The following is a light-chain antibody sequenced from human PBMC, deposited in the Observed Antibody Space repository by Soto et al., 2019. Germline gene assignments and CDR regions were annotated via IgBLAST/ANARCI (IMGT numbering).Light chain of an antibody. Sequence: EIVLTQSPATLSLSPGERATLSCRASQSVSRYFAWYQQKPGQAPRLLIYDASSRATGIPARFSGSGSWTDFTLTITSLEPEDFAVYYCQQRSNWPSTFGGGTKVEI. J-gene: IGKJ4*01. CDR1: QSVSRY. CDR3: QQRSNWPST. V-gene: IGKV3-11*01. CDR2: DAS.